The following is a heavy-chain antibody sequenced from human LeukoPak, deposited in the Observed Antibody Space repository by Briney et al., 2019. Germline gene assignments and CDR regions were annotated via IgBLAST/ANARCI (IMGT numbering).Heavy chain of an antibody. V-gene: IGHV1-69*01. CDR3: ARESVLLGPGAYDY. CDR2: IIPIFGTA. D-gene: IGHD2/OR15-2a*01. J-gene: IGHJ4*02. Sequence: ASVKVSCKASGGTFSSYAISWVRQAPGQGLEWMGGIIPIFGTANYAQKFQGRVTITADESTSTAYMELSSLRAEDTAVYYCARESVLLGPGAYDYWGQGTLVTVSS. CDR1: GGTFSSYA.